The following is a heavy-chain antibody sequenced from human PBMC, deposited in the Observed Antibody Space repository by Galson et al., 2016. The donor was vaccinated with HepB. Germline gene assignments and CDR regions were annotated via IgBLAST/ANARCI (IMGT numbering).Heavy chain of an antibody. CDR1: GYSVSGYY. CDR3: ARVDFWSGYFYWYFDL. J-gene: IGHJ2*01. D-gene: IGHD3-3*01. V-gene: IGHV4-59*02. CDR2: MYNSDNTNYKSSL. Sequence: ETLSLTCSVSGYSVSGYYWSWIRQPPGKGLEWIGYMYNSDNTNYKSSLNYNPSLKSRVTISEDSSKNLFSLRLTSVTAADTAVYYCARVDFWSGYFYWYFDLWGRGTLVTVSS.